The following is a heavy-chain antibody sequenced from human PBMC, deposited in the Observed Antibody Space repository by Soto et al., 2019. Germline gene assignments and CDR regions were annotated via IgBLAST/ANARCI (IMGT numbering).Heavy chain of an antibody. CDR3: AGEDRPRYCSGGSCYPPTGYYYGMDV. Sequence: SVKVSCKASGGTFSSYAISWVRQAPGQGLEWMGGLIPIFGTANYAQKFQGRVTITADESTSTAYMELSSLRSEDTAVYYCAGEDRPRYCSGGSCYPPTGYYYGMDVWGQGTTVTVSS. D-gene: IGHD2-15*01. CDR2: LIPIFGTA. CDR1: GGTFSSYA. V-gene: IGHV1-69*13. J-gene: IGHJ6*02.